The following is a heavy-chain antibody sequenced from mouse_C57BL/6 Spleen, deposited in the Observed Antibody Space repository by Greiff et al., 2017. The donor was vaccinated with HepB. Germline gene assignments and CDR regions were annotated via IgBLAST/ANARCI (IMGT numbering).Heavy chain of an antibody. Sequence: QVHVKQPGAELVRPGTSVKLSCKASGYTFTSYWMHWVKQRPGQGLEWIGVIDPSDSYTNYNQKFKGKATLTVDASSSTAYMQLSSLTSEDSAVYYCAHITTVVADYWGQGTTLTVSS. CDR1: GYTFTSYW. CDR2: IDPSDSYT. V-gene: IGHV1-59*01. CDR3: AHITTVVADY. D-gene: IGHD1-1*01. J-gene: IGHJ2*01.